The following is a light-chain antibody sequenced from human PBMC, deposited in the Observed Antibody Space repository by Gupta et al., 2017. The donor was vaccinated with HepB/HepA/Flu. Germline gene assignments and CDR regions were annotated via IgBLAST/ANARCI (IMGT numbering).Light chain of an antibody. V-gene: IGLV1-40*01. CDR1: SSNIGAGYD. J-gene: IGLJ1*01. CDR2: GNS. Sequence: QSVLTQPPSVSGAPGQRVTISCTGSSSNIGAGYDVHWYQQLPGTAPKRLIYGNSNRPSGVPDRFSGSKSGTSASLAITGLQAEDEADDYCQSYDSSRSGYVFGTGTKVTVL. CDR3: QSYDSSRSGYV.